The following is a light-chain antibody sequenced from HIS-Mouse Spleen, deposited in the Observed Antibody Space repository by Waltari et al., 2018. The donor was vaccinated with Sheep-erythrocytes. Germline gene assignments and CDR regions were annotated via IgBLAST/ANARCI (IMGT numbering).Light chain of an antibody. CDR1: SSHVGGYNY. CDR2: DVS. V-gene: IGLV2-11*01. Sequence: LTQPPSVSVSPGQTASITCSGTSSHVGGYNYVSWYQQHPGKAPKLMIYDVSKRPSGVPDRFSGSKSGNTASLTISGLQAEDEADYYCCSYAGSYNHVFATGTKVTVL. CDR3: CSYAGSYNHV. J-gene: IGLJ1*01.